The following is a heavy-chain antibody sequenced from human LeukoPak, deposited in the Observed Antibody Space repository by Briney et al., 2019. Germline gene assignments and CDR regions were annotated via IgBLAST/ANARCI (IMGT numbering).Heavy chain of an antibody. Sequence: GGSLRLSCAASGFTFSSYWMHWVRQAPGKGLVWVSRINSDGSSTSYADSVKGRFTISRDNAKNTLYLQMSSLRAEDTAVYYCARDLDSSSWYGEEFDYWGQGTLVTVSS. D-gene: IGHD6-13*01. V-gene: IGHV3-74*01. CDR2: INSDGSST. CDR3: ARDLDSSSWYGEEFDY. J-gene: IGHJ4*02. CDR1: GFTFSSYW.